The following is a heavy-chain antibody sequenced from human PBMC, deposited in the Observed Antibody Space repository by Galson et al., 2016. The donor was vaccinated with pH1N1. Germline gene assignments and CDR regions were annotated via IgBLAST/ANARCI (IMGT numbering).Heavy chain of an antibody. CDR3: ARLDYGDYSGYFEY. Sequence: PALVKPTQTLTLTCTFSGSSLSTSGMCVSWIRQPPGKALEWLALIDWDDDKYYSTSLKTRLTISKDTSKNQVVLTMTNMDPVDTATYYCARLDYGDYSGYFEYWGQGTLVTVSS. CDR2: IDWDDDK. D-gene: IGHD4-17*01. CDR1: GSSLSTSGMC. J-gene: IGHJ4*02. V-gene: IGHV2-70*01.